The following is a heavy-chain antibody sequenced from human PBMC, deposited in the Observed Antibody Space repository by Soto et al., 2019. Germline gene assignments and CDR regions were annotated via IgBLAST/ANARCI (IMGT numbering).Heavy chain of an antibody. J-gene: IGHJ4*02. CDR2: ISTNNGDT. CDR1: GYTFSSYG. V-gene: IGHV1-18*01. CDR3: AREGFLWVDC. D-gene: IGHD3-10*01. Sequence: QVQLVQSGAEVKKPGASVKVSCKASGYTFSSYGISWVRQAPGQGLEWMGWISTNNGDTHFAQNLQDRLTITTDTSTSTAYMELRSLRSDDTAVYYCAREGFLWVDCWGQGTLITVSS.